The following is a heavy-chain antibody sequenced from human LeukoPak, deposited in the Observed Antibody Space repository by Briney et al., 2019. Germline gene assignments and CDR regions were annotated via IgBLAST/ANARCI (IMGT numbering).Heavy chain of an antibody. CDR1: GFTFSSYA. D-gene: IGHD2-15*01. V-gene: IGHV3-30*04. J-gene: IGHJ4*02. Sequence: GGSLRLSCAASGFTFSSYAMRWVRQAPGKGLEWVAVISYDGSNKYYADSVKGRFTISRDNSKNTLYLQMNSLRAEDTAVYYCARDSDRYCSGGSCSLNYWGQGTLVTVSS. CDR3: ARDSDRYCSGGSCSLNY. CDR2: ISYDGSNK.